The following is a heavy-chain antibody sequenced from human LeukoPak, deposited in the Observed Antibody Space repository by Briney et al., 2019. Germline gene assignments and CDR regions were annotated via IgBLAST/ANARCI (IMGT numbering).Heavy chain of an antibody. CDR3: ARASWKVAPHYFDY. Sequence: PSETLSLTCTVSGGSISSHYWSWNRQPPGKGLEWIGYIYYSGSTNYNPSLKSRVTISVDTSKNQFSLKLSSVTAADTAVYYCARASWKVAPHYFDYWGQGTLVTVSS. D-gene: IGHD5-12*01. V-gene: IGHV4-59*11. CDR2: IYYSGST. J-gene: IGHJ4*02. CDR1: GGSISSHY.